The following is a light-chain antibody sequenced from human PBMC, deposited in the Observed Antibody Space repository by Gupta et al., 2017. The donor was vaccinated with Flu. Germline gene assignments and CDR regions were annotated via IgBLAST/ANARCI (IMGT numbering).Light chain of an antibody. CDR3: QQDNSYPWT. J-gene: IGKJ1*01. CDR1: QSIDTW. Sequence: PSTLSASVGDRVTITCRASQSIDTWLAWYQQKPGKAPQLLIYKASRVESGVPSRFSGSGSGTDFTLTINSLQPDDFATYYCQQDNSYPWTFGQGTKVEIK. CDR2: KAS. V-gene: IGKV1-5*03.